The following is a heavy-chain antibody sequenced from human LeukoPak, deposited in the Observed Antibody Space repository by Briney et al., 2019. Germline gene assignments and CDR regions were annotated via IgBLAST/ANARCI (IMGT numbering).Heavy chain of an antibody. Sequence: PSGTLSLTRMVSGGSINYYYWSWMRPPPGKGLEWIGYIYYSGSTNYNPSLKSRVTISVDTSKNHFSLKLSSVTAADTAVYYCARRGFGSSWGLHYWGQGTLVTVSS. D-gene: IGHD6-13*01. CDR1: GGSINYYY. J-gene: IGHJ4*02. CDR3: ARRGFGSSWGLHY. V-gene: IGHV4-59*08. CDR2: IYYSGST.